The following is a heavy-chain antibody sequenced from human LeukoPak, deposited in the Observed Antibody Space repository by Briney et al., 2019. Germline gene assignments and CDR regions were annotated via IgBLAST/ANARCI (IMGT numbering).Heavy chain of an antibody. V-gene: IGHV3-30*18. CDR2: ISYDGSNK. CDR1: GFTFSSYG. Sequence: PGGSLRLSCAASGFTFSSYGMHWVRQAPGKGLEWVAVISYDGSNKYYADSVKGRFTISRDNSKNTLYLQMNSLRAEDTAVYYCAKGGYSSGWTDFDYWGQGTLVTVSS. CDR3: AKGGYSSGWTDFDY. D-gene: IGHD6-19*01. J-gene: IGHJ4*02.